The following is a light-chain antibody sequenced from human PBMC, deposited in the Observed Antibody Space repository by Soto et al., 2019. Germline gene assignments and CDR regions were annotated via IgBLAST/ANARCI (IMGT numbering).Light chain of an antibody. CDR2: KAY. V-gene: IGKV1-5*03. J-gene: IGKJ1*01. CDR3: QQSTSYSEA. CDR1: QTISSW. Sequence: IRMNLSRSTLSGSVGDRVTITCRASQTISSWLAWYQHEPGKAPKLLIYKAYTLKSGVPSRFSGSGSGTEFTLTLSSLQPDDFASYYSQQSTSYSEASGERTKA.